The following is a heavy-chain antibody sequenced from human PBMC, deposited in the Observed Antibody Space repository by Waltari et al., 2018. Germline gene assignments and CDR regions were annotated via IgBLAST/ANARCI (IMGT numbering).Heavy chain of an antibody. J-gene: IGHJ4*02. D-gene: IGHD3-22*01. CDR2: ISGSGGST. Sequence: EVQLLESGGGLVQPGGSLRLSCAASGFTFSSYAMRWVRPAPGKGLEWVSAISGSGGSTYYADSVKGRFTISRDNSKNTLYLQMNSLRAEDTAVYYCAKDLPTYYYDSSGFDYWGQGTLVTVSS. CDR1: GFTFSSYA. CDR3: AKDLPTYYYDSSGFDY. V-gene: IGHV3-23*01.